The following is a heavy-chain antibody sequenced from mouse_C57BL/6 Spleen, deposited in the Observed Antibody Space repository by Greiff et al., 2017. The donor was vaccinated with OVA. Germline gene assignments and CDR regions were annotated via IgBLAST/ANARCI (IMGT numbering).Heavy chain of an antibody. Sequence: EVQLVESEGGLVQPGSSMKLSCTASGFTFSDYYMAWVRQVPEKGLEWVANINYDGSSTYYLDSLKSRFIISRDNAKNILYLQMSSLKSEDTATYYCARDGGIYYGSSPYAMDYWGQGTSVTVSS. CDR1: GFTFSDYY. J-gene: IGHJ4*01. CDR2: INYDGSST. V-gene: IGHV5-16*01. CDR3: ARDGGIYYGSSPYAMDY. D-gene: IGHD1-1*01.